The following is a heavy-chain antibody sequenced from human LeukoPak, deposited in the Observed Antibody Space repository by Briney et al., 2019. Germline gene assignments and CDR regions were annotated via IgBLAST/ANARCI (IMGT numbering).Heavy chain of an antibody. J-gene: IGHJ4*02. D-gene: IGHD6-19*01. CDR3: ARDTNSGWYAQYYFDY. Sequence: GGPLRRSCAASGFTFSSYWMAWVRQAPGKGLEWVGNIMEDGSDKFYVDSVKGRFTMSRDNAKKSLYLQMTSLRAEDTAVYYCARDTNSGWYAQYYFDYWGQGTLVTVSS. V-gene: IGHV3-7*05. CDR1: GFTFSSYW. CDR2: IMEDGSDK.